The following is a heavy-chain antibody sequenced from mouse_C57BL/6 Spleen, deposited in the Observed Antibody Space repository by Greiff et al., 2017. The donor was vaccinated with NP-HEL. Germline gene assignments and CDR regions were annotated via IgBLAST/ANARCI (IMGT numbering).Heavy chain of an antibody. Sequence: VQLQQSGPELVKPGASVKLSCKASGYTFTSYDINWVKQRPGQGLEWIGWIYPRGGSNKYHGKFKGKATLTVDSSSSTPYMELHSLTSEDAAVYICSRLRGGDEAMDYWGQGDSVTVAS. CDR2: IYPRGGSN. J-gene: IGHJ4*01. V-gene: IGHV1-85*01. CDR1: GYTFTSYD. CDR3: SRLRGGDEAMDY. D-gene: IGHD2-13*01.